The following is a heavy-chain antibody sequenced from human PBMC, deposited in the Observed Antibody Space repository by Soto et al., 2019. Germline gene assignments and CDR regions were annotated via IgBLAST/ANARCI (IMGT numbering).Heavy chain of an antibody. CDR2: INPNRGGT. J-gene: IGHJ3*02. CDR1: GYTFTGYY. D-gene: IGHD4-17*01. CDR3: ARGGDVWEGAFDI. V-gene: IGHV1-2*04. Sequence: QVQLVQSGAEVKKPGASVKVSCKASGYTFTGYYMHWVRQAPGQGLEWMGWINPNRGGTNYAQKFQGWVTMTRDTSISTAYMELSRLRSDDTAVYYCARGGDVWEGAFDIWGQGTMVTVSS.